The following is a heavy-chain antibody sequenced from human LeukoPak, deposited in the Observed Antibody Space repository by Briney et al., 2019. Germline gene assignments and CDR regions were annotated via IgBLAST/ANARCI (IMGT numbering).Heavy chain of an antibody. V-gene: IGHV3-21*01. D-gene: IGHD5-18*01. CDR3: ARSVYNYGPGADY. J-gene: IGHJ4*02. Sequence: GGSLRLSCAASGFTFSSYSMNWVRQAPGKGLEWVSSISSSSSYIYYADSVKGRFTISRDNAKNSLYLQMNSLRAEDTAVYYCARSVYNYGPGADYWGQGTLVTVSS. CDR2: ISSSSSYI. CDR1: GFTFSSYS.